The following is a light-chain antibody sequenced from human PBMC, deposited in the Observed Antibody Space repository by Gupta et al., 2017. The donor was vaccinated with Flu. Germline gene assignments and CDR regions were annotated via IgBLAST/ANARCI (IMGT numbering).Light chain of an antibody. V-gene: IGLV2-8*01. J-gene: IGLJ1*01. CDR1: SSDVGGYNY. CDR3: SSYAGSNNKV. CDR2: EFS. Sequence: QSALTQPPSASGSPGQSVTISCTGTSSDVGGYNYVSWYQQHPANAPKLMIYEFSKRPSGVPDRFSGSKSGNTASLTVSGLQAEDEADYYCSSYAGSNNKVFGTGTKVTVL.